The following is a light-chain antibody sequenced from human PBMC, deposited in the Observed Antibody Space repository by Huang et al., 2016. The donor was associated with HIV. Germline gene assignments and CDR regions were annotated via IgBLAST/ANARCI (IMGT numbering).Light chain of an antibody. CDR2: DAS. Sequence: EIVLTQSPATLSLSPGESATLSCRASQSVGSSLAWYQQRRGQAPRLLIYDASNRATGIPARFSGSGSGTDFTLTITSLEPEDFAVYFCQQRTTWPALTFGGGTKVEI. V-gene: IGKV3-11*01. CDR1: QSVGSS. J-gene: IGKJ4*01. CDR3: QQRTTWPALT.